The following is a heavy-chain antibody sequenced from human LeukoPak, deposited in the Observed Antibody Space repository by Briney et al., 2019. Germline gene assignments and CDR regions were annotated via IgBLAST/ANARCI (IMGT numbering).Heavy chain of an antibody. Sequence: ASVKVSCKASGYTFTSYGISWVRQAPGQGLEWMGWISAYNGNTNYAQKLQGRVTMTTDTSTSTAYMELRSLRSDDTAVYYCARDSYRDYYDSSGYAATSYYYMDVWGKGTTVTISS. V-gene: IGHV1-18*01. CDR3: ARDSYRDYYDSSGYAATSYYYMDV. CDR2: ISAYNGNT. D-gene: IGHD3-22*01. CDR1: GYTFTSYG. J-gene: IGHJ6*03.